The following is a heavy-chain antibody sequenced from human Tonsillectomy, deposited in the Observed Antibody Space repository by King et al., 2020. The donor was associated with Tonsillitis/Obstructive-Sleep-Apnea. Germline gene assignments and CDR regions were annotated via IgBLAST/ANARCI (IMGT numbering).Heavy chain of an antibody. CDR3: ARRTRYCSGGSCPDAFDI. CDR2: IYPGDSYT. Sequence: EGQLVQSAADVKKPGESLKISCKGSGYIFTDYWIGWVRQMPGKGLEWMGIIYPGDSYTGYSPSFQGQVPISADKSISTAYLQWSSLEASDTAMYYCARRTRYCSGGSCPDAFDIWGQGTMVTVSS. D-gene: IGHD2-15*01. J-gene: IGHJ3*02. CDR1: GYIFTDYW. V-gene: IGHV5-51*01.